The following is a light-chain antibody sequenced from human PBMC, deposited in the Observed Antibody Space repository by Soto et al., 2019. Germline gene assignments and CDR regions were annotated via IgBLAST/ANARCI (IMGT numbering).Light chain of an antibody. CDR1: SSDVGGYNY. J-gene: IGLJ2*01. V-gene: IGLV2-8*01. CDR2: EVS. CDR3: SSYTGSNNLLL. Sequence: QSALTQPPSASGSPGQSVTISCTGTSSDVGGYNYVSWYQHHPGKAPKLVIFEVSKQPSGLPDRFSGSKSGNTASLTVSGLQAEDEALYYCSSYTGSNNLLLFGGGTKLTVL.